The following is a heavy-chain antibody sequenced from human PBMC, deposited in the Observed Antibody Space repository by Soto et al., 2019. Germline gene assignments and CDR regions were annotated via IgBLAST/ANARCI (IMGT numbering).Heavy chain of an antibody. D-gene: IGHD5-12*01. J-gene: IGHJ6*02. CDR3: AREVNGYRADGMDV. CDR1: GFTFSSYA. CDR2: ISYDGSKK. V-gene: IGHV3-30-3*01. Sequence: QVQLVESGGGVVQPGRSLRLSCAASGFTFSSYAMHWVRQAPGKGLEWVAVISYDGSKKYYADSVKGRFTISSDNSKNTLYLQMNSLRAEDTAVYYCAREVNGYRADGMDVWGQGTTVTVSS.